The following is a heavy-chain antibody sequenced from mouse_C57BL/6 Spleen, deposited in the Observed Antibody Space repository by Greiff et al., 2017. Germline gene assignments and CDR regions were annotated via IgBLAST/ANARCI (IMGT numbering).Heavy chain of an antibody. J-gene: IGHJ3*01. CDR2: INPYNGGT. CDR1: GYTFTDYY. D-gene: IGHD2-5*01. V-gene: IGHV1-19*01. CDR3: ARKAYYSNGAY. Sequence: VQLQQSGPVLVKPGASVKMSCKASGYTFTDYYMNWVKQSHGKSLEWIGVINPYNGGTSYNQKFKGKATLTVDKSSSTASMELNSLTSEDSAVYYCARKAYYSNGAYWGQGTLVTVSA.